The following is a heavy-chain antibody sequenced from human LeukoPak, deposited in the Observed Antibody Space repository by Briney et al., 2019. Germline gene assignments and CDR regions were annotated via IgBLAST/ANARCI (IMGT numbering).Heavy chain of an antibody. Sequence: PGGSLRLSCAASGFTFSDYYMSWIRQAPGKGLEWVSYISSSGSTIYYADSVKGRFTISRDNAKNSLYLQMNSLRAEDTAVYYCGRDNAAVDTAMYDYWGQGTLVTVSS. V-gene: IGHV3-11*04. J-gene: IGHJ4*02. CDR3: GRDNAAVDTAMYDY. D-gene: IGHD5-18*01. CDR2: ISSSGSTI. CDR1: GFTFSDYY.